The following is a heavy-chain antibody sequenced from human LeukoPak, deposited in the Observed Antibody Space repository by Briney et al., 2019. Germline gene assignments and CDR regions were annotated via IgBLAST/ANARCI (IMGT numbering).Heavy chain of an antibody. Sequence: PSETLSLTCTVSGGPISIYYFSWIRQPPGKELEWIGYVYHSKSNYNPSLKSRVTISVDTSKNQLCLKWRSVTAADTAIYYCARDHYYFLDVWGKGTTVTVS. CDR3: ARDHYYFLDV. J-gene: IGHJ6*03. V-gene: IGHV4-59*12. CDR1: GGPISIYY. CDR2: VYHSKS.